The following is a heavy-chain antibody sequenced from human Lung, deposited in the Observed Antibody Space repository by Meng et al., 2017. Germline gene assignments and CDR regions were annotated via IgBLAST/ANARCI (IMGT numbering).Heavy chain of an antibody. CDR1: GGSFSDYY. V-gene: IGHV4-34*01. D-gene: IGHD4-11*01. CDR2: INHSGST. CDR3: ARGPTTMAHDFDY. J-gene: IGHJ4*02. Sequence: QGELQQWGAGLLKPSWTLSLTCVGSGGSFSDYYWSWIRQPPGKGLEWIGKINHSGSTNYNPSLESRATISVDTSQNNLSLKLSSVTAADSAVYYCARGPTTMAHDFDYWGQGTLVTVSS.